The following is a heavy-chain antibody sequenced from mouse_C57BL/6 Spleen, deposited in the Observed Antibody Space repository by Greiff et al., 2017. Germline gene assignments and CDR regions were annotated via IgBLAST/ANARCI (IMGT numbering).Heavy chain of an antibody. CDR3: ARELYYDAY. D-gene: IGHD1-1*01. V-gene: IGHV5-4*01. CDR2: ISDGGSNT. Sequence: EVQVVESGGGLVKPGGSLKLSCAASGFTFSSYAMTWVRQTPEKRLEWVATISDGGSNTYYPDNVKGRFTIARDNAKNNLYLQMSHLKSEDTSMYYCARELYYDAYWGQGTLVTVSA. CDR1: GFTFSSYA. J-gene: IGHJ3*01.